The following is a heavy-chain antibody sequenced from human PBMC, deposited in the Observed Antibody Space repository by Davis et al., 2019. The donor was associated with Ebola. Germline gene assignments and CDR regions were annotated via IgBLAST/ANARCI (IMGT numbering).Heavy chain of an antibody. J-gene: IGHJ6*02. CDR1: GFTFSSYW. CDR3: ASCHLWFGEGYGMDV. CDR2: ISYDGSNK. Sequence: GESLKISCAASGFTFSSYWMHWVRQAPGKGLEWVAVISYDGSNKYYADSVKGRFTISRDNSKNTLYLQMNSLRAEDTAVYYCASCHLWFGEGYGMDVWGQGTTVTVSS. V-gene: IGHV3-30-3*01. D-gene: IGHD3-10*01.